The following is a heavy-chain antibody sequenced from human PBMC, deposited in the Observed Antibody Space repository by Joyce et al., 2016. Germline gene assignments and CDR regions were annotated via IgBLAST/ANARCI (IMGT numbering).Heavy chain of an antibody. CDR3: ARGFSSPTQLFPHAFDI. D-gene: IGHD2-2*01. CDR1: GFTVNTKY. V-gene: IGHV3-66*02. J-gene: IGHJ3*02. CDR2: IYSDDKT. Sequence: ELQLVESGGGLVQPGVSLRLSCAASGFTVNTKYMSWVRQAPGKGMGWVSIIYSDDKTYSADSVRGRFSLSRDTSKNTLYLQLIGLSAEDTAVYYCARGFSSPTQLFPHAFDIWGQGTTVTVSS.